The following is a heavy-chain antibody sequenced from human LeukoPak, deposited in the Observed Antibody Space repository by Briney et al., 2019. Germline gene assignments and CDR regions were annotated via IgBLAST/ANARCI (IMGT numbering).Heavy chain of an antibody. D-gene: IGHD3-10*01. J-gene: IGHJ6*02. CDR1: GYTFTSYA. Sequence: ASVKVSCKASGYTFTSYAMNWVRQAPGQGLEWMGWINTNTGNPTYAQGFTGRFVFSLDTSVSTAYLQISSLKADDTAVYYCARGFKRGYYYYGMDVWGQGTTVTVSS. V-gene: IGHV7-4-1*02. CDR2: INTNTGNP. CDR3: ARGFKRGYYYYGMDV.